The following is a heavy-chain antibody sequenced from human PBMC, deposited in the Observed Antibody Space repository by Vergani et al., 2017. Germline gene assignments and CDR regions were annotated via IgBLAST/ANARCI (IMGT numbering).Heavy chain of an antibody. CDR3: TXRPDCSVGHCYDDY. Sequence: QITLKESGPTLVKPTQTLTLTCTFSGFSLTTRGVAVGWIRQPPGKALEWLAVVFWDDDKRYRPSLRNRVTITRDTSRNQVVLTMTNIDPVDTATYYCTXRPDCSVGHCYDDYWGQGTLVTVSS. J-gene: IGHJ4*02. CDR1: GFSLTTRGVA. D-gene: IGHD2-15*01. V-gene: IGHV2-5*02. CDR2: VFWDDDK.